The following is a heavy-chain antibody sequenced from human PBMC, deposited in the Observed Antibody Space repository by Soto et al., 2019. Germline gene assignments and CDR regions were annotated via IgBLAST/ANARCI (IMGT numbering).Heavy chain of an antibody. D-gene: IGHD3-16*01. V-gene: IGHV4-4*07. CDR3: ARCGLDYGMDV. CDR2: FYPTGKS. J-gene: IGHJ6*02. Sequence: QVQLQESGPGLVKPSETLSLTCTVSGGSISSYYWCWVRQPAGTGLAWIGRFYPTGKSNYSPSLKSRLTMSADTSRNQFSLNLTSVTAADTAVYYCARCGLDYGMDVWGQGTTVTVSS. CDR1: GGSISSYY.